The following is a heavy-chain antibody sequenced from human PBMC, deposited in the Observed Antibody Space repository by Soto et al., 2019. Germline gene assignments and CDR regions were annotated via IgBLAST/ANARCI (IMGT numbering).Heavy chain of an antibody. Sequence: QVQLVQSGVEVKKPGSSVKVSCKASGGTFSSYAISWVRQAPGQGLEWMGGIIPIFGTANYAQKFQGRVTITADKSTSTAYMELSSLRSEDTAVYYCARHGRTIAARPDLYYYYYGMDVWGQGTTVTVSS. CDR1: GGTFSSYA. CDR3: ARHGRTIAARPDLYYYYYGMDV. J-gene: IGHJ6*02. D-gene: IGHD6-6*01. CDR2: IIPIFGTA. V-gene: IGHV1-69*06.